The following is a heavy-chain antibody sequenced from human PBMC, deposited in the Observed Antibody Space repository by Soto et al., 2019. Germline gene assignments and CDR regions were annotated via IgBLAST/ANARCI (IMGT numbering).Heavy chain of an antibody. CDR1: GGSISNYY. CDR3: ARERREEIHDGYDIDP. D-gene: IGHD5-12*01. CDR2: IYTSGST. V-gene: IGHV4-4*07. Sequence: PSETLSLTCTVSGGSISNYYWSWIRQPAGKGLEWIGRIYTSGSTDYNPSLKSRVTISIDTSKNQFSLKVTSMTAADTAAYYCARERREEIHDGYDIDPWGQGTLVTVSS. J-gene: IGHJ5*02.